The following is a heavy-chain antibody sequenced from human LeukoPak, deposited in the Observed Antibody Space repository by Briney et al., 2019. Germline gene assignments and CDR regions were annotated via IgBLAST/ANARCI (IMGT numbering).Heavy chain of an antibody. D-gene: IGHD3-10*01. Sequence: GASVKVSCKVSGYTLTELSMHWVRQAPGTGLEWMGGFDPEDGETIYAQKFQGRVTMTEDTSTDTAYMELSSLRSEDTAVYYRATPEPPMAKYYYYYGMDVWGQGTTVTVSS. CDR1: GYTLTELS. J-gene: IGHJ6*02. CDR2: FDPEDGET. V-gene: IGHV1-24*01. CDR3: ATPEPPMAKYYYYYGMDV.